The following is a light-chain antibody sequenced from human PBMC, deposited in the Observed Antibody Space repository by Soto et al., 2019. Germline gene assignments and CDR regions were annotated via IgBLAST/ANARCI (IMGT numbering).Light chain of an antibody. CDR1: QSISSW. Sequence: DIQMTQSPSTLSASVGDRVTITCRASQSISSWLAWYQQKPGKAPKLLIYKASSLESGVPSRFSGSGSGTEITLTISSLQPDDFATYYCQQYNIYEWTFGQGTKVEIK. CDR3: QQYNIYEWT. CDR2: KAS. J-gene: IGKJ1*01. V-gene: IGKV1-5*03.